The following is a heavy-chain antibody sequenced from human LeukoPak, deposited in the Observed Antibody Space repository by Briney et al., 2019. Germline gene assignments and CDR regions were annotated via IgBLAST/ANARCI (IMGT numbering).Heavy chain of an antibody. CDR3: ASLATWIQLWSGENYYMDV. D-gene: IGHD5-18*01. CDR1: GGSISSSSYY. Sequence: SETLSLTCTVSGGSISSSSYYWGWIRQPPGKGLEWIGSIYYSGSTYYNPSLKSRVTISVDTSKNQFSLKLSSVTAADTAVYYCASLATWIQLWSGENYYMDVWGKGTTVTVSS. V-gene: IGHV4-39*01. J-gene: IGHJ6*03. CDR2: IYYSGST.